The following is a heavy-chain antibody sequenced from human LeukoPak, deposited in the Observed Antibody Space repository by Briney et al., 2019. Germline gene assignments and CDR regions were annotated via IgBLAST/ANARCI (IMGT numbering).Heavy chain of an antibody. V-gene: IGHV3-30-3*01. CDR3: ARDGSSNPGWYFDL. D-gene: IGHD6-13*01. CDR2: ISYDGSNK. J-gene: IGHJ2*01. Sequence: GGSLRLSCAASGFTFSSYAMHWVRQAPGKGLEWVAVISYDGSNKYYADSVRGRFTISRDNSKNTLYLQMNSLRAEDTAVYYCARDGSSNPGWYFDLWGRGTLVTVSS. CDR1: GFTFSSYA.